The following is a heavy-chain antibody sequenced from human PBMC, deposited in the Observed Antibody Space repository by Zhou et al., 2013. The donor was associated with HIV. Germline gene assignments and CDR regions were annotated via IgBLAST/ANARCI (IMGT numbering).Heavy chain of an antibody. CDR1: GGTFSSYA. CDR2: MNPNSGNT. V-gene: IGHV1-8*02. Sequence: QVQLVQSGAEVKKPGSSVKVSCKASGGTFSSYAISWVRQAPGQGLEWMGWMNPNSGNTGYAQKFQGRVTMTRNTSISTAYMELSSLRSEDTAVYYCARAYSSGWHDLFPHAFDVWGQGTMVTVSS. J-gene: IGHJ3*01. CDR3: ARAYSSGWHDLFPHAFDV. D-gene: IGHD6-19*01.